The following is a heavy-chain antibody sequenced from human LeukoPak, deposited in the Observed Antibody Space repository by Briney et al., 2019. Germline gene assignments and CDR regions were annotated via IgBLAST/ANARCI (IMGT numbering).Heavy chain of an antibody. D-gene: IGHD3-22*01. CDR1: GFTFSSYG. V-gene: IGHV3-30*03. J-gene: IGHJ4*02. CDR2: ISYDGSNK. Sequence: PGGSLRLSCGASGFTFSSYGMQWVRQAPGKGLEWVAVISYDGSNKYYADSVKGRFTISRDNSKNTLYLQMNSLRAEDTAVYYCARDFSLGYYDSSGYSWVNYWGQGTLVTVSS. CDR3: ARDFSLGYYDSSGYSWVNY.